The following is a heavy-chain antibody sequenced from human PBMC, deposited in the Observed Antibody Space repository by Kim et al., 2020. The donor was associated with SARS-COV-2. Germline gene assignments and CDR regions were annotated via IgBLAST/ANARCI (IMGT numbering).Heavy chain of an antibody. CDR2: YYRGST. J-gene: IGHJ5*02. CDR3: ARGFDP. V-gene: IGHV4-59*09. Sequence: YYRGSTNYPPSLTWRVPISVDTSKNPFSLKLRSVTAADTAVYYCARGFDPWGQGTLVTVSS.